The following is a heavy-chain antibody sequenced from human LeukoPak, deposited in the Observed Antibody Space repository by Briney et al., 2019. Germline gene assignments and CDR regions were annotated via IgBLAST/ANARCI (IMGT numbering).Heavy chain of an antibody. CDR1: GGSISSYC. CDR2: IYTSGSI. Sequence: SETLSLTCTVSGGSISSYCWSWIRQPAGKGLEWIGRIYTSGSINYNPSLKSRVTMSVDTSKNQFSLKLSSVTAADTAVYYCARGASGYYGSGSYTFDYWGQGTLVTVSS. V-gene: IGHV4-4*07. J-gene: IGHJ4*02. D-gene: IGHD3-10*01. CDR3: ARGASGYYGSGSYTFDY.